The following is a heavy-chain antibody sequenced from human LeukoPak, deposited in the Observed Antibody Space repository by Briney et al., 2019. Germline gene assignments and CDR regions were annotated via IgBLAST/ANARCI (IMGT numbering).Heavy chain of an antibody. CDR3: AREGLTSTYFDY. CDR1: GGSISSGGYS. D-gene: IGHD5/OR15-5a*01. Sequence: SETLYLTCAVSGGSISSGGYSWSWIRQPPGKGLEWIGYIYHSGSTYYNPSLKSRVTISVDRSKNQFSLKLSSVTAADTAVYYCAREGLTSTYFDYWGQGTLVTVSS. V-gene: IGHV4-30-2*01. J-gene: IGHJ4*02. CDR2: IYHSGST.